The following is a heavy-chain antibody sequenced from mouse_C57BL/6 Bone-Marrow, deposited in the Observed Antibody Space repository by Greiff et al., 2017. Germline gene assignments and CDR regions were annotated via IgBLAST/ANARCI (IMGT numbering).Heavy chain of an antibody. J-gene: IGHJ4*01. CDR3: ARRGDGTVDY. CDR1: GFTFSSYG. V-gene: IGHV5-6*02. CDR2: ISSGGSYT. Sequence: EVKVVESGGDLVKPGGSLKLSCAASGFTFSSYGMSWVRQTPDKRLEWVATISSGGSYTYYPDSVKGRFTISRDNAKNTLYLQMSSLKSEDTAMYYCARRGDGTVDYWGQGTSVTVSS. D-gene: IGHD4-1*01.